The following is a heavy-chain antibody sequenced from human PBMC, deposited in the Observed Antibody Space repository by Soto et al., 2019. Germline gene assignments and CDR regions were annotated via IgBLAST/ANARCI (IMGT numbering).Heavy chain of an antibody. CDR3: ARVPGGDYCDYVSYGMDV. J-gene: IGHJ6*02. Sequence: GGSLRLSCAASGFTFSSYAMHWVRQAPGKGLEWVAVISCDGSNKYYADSVKGRFTISRDNSKNTLYLQMDSLRAEDSGVYYCARVPGGDYCDYVSYGMDVWGQGTTVTVSS. D-gene: IGHD3-16*01. CDR2: ISCDGSNK. CDR1: GFTFSSYA. V-gene: IGHV3-30-3*01.